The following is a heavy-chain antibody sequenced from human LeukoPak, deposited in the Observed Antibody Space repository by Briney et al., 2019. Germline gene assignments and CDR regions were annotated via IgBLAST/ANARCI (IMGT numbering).Heavy chain of an antibody. D-gene: IGHD3-22*01. Sequence: GGSLRLSCAASGFTFSSYSMNWVRQAPGKGLEWVSYISSSSSTIYYADSVKGRFTISRDNAKNSLYLQMNSLRAEDTAVYYCTRDRLEFALYTIYDSSVVYFDYWGQGTLVTVSS. J-gene: IGHJ4*02. CDR2: ISSSSSTI. CDR1: GFTFSSYS. CDR3: TRDRLEFALYTIYDSSVVYFDY. V-gene: IGHV3-48*01.